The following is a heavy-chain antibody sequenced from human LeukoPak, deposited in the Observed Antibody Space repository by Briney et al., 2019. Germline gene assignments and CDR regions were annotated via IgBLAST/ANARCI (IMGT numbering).Heavy chain of an antibody. CDR3: AKDRIVLTVYAFDS. CDR1: GFSFSKYA. J-gene: IGHJ4*02. D-gene: IGHD2-8*01. V-gene: IGHV3-23*01. CDR2: LSGSGATS. Sequence: GGSLRLSCAASGFSFSKYAMSWVRQVPGKGLEWVSTLSGSGATSSYADSVQGRFSISRDNSNNTLYLQMNSLRAEDTALYYCAKDRIVLTVYAFDSWGQGTLVTVSS.